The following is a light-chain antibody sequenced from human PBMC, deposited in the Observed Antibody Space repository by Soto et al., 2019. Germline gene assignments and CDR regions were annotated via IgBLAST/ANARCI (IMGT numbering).Light chain of an antibody. Sequence: DIVMTQSPDYLAVSLGERATIDCKSSQSVLYSSNNKNYLAWYQQKPGQPPKLLIYWASTRESGVPDRFSGSGSGTDFTLTISRLQAEDVAVYYCQQYYSTPWTFGQGTKVEIK. CDR1: QSVLYSSNNKNY. V-gene: IGKV4-1*01. J-gene: IGKJ1*01. CDR2: WAS. CDR3: QQYYSTPWT.